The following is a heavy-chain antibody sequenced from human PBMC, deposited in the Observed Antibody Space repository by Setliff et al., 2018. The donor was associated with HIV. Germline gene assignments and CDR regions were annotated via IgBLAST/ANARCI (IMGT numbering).Heavy chain of an antibody. V-gene: IGHV1-69*10. J-gene: IGHJ4*02. CDR2: IIPMYGVT. CDR3: AREKSDVLRNFYWLLTWDY. Sequence: ASVKVSCKASGGTFSSYVISWVRQAPGQGPEWMGGIIPMYGVTNYAQKFQGRVTMTTDTSTSTAYMELRSLRTDDTAVYYCAREKSDVLRNFYWLLTWDYWGQGTQVTVSS. CDR1: GGTFSSYV. D-gene: IGHD3-9*01.